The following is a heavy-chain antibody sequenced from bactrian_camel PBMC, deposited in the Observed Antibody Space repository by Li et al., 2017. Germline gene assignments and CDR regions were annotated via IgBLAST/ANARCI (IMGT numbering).Heavy chain of an antibody. CDR3: AADPVYPGCYCTGEYCLDRDYNY. J-gene: IGHJ4*01. D-gene: IGHD5*01. V-gene: IGHV3S28*01. CDR1: GFTFTNYY. Sequence: QLVESGGGLVQPGGSLTLSCAASGFTFTNYYMSWVRQAPGKVLEWVSTIDPAGTTTDYADSVKGRFTVSRDNAKQTLYLEMNSLKPEDTAMYYCAADPVYPGCYCTGEYCLDRDYNYRGRGTQVTVS. CDR2: IDPAGTTT.